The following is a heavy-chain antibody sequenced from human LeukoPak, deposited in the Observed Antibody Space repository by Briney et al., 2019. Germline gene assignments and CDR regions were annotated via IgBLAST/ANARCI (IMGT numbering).Heavy chain of an antibody. CDR3: AREPADAFDI. J-gene: IGHJ3*02. D-gene: IGHD1-14*01. Sequence: GGSLRLSCAASGFTFSSYAMNWVRHAPGKGLEWVSVIYSGGSTYYADSVKGRFTISRDNSKNTLYLQMNSLRAEDTAVYYCAREPADAFDIWGQGTMVIVSS. CDR1: GFTFSSYA. CDR2: IYSGGST. V-gene: IGHV3-53*01.